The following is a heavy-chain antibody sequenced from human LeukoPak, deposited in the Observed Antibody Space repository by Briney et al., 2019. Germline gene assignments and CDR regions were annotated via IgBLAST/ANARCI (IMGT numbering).Heavy chain of an antibody. J-gene: IGHJ4*02. CDR1: GYTFTSYG. Sequence: LRASVKVSCKASGYTFTSYGISWVRQAPGQGLEWMGGIIPIFGTANYAQKLQGRVTITADESTSTAYMELSSLRSEDTAVYYCARERYDSSGYYTVPLDYWGQGTLVTVSS. D-gene: IGHD3-22*01. V-gene: IGHV1-69*13. CDR2: IIPIFGTA. CDR3: ARERYDSSGYYTVPLDY.